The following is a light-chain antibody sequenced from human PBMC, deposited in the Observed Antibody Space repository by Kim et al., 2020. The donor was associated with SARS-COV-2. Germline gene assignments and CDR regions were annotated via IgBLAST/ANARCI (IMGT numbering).Light chain of an antibody. V-gene: IGLV7-46*01. Sequence: PRRPVTLPFGSTPKSVTSLHYPFWFQQKPGPAPRTLIYDTDKRQSWTPTRFSGSLRGGEAALTLSSAQPEDEADYYCLLYYGGPRVFGGGTQLTVL. CDR2: DTD. CDR3: LLYYGGPRV. CDR1: PKSVTSLHY. J-gene: IGLJ3*02.